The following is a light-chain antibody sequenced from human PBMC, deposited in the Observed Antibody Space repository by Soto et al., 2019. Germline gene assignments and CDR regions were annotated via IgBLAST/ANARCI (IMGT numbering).Light chain of an antibody. CDR3: LQHNTYTWT. J-gene: IGKJ1*01. CDR1: QAIRND. V-gene: IGKV1-17*01. Sequence: DIQRNQSPSSLSASVGNRVTITCRASQAIRNDLGWYQQKPGKAPKRLIYAASSLDSEVPLRFSGSGSGTEFALTISSLQNEDFATYYCLQHNTYTWTFGQGTKVDIK. CDR2: AAS.